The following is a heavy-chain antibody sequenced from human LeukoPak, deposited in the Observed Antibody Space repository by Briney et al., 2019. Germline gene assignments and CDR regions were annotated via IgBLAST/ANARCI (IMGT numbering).Heavy chain of an antibody. CDR1: GFTFSNYA. J-gene: IGHJ4*02. CDR2: ISSVDTST. CDR3: ARGKGGYSYGYFWILLY. D-gene: IGHD5-18*01. V-gene: IGHV3-23*01. Sequence: PGGSLRLSCAASGFTFSNYAMSWVRQAPGKGLEWVSSISSVDTSTYYPDSVKGRFTISRDNSKNTLYLQMNSLRVEDTAVYYCARGKGGYSYGYFWILLYWGQGTLATVSS.